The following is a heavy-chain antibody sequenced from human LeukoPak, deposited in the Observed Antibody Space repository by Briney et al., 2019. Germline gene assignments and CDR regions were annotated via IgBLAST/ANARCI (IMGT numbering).Heavy chain of an antibody. J-gene: IGHJ4*02. CDR3: ARDGDYYDSSGYSQVDY. Sequence: GGSLRLSCAASGFTFSSYGMHWVRQAPGKGLEWVAVIWYDGSNKYYADSVKGRFTISRDNSKNTLYLQMNSLRAEDTAAYYCARDGDYYDSSGYSQVDYWGQGTLVTVSS. V-gene: IGHV3-33*01. D-gene: IGHD3-22*01. CDR2: IWYDGSNK. CDR1: GFTFSSYG.